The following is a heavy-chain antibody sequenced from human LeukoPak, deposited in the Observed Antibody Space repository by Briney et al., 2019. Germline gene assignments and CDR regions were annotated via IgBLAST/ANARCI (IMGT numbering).Heavy chain of an antibody. CDR1: GFTFSSYE. CDR2: ISSSGSTI. V-gene: IGHV3-48*03. CDR3: ARDDSYYDSSGPSRWDAFDI. Sequence: PGGSLRLSCAASGFTFSSYEMNWVRQAPGKGLEWVSYISSSGSTIYYADSVKGRFTISRDNAKNSLYLQMNSLRAEDTAVYYCARDDSYYDSSGPSRWDAFDIWGQGTMVTVSS. J-gene: IGHJ3*02. D-gene: IGHD3-22*01.